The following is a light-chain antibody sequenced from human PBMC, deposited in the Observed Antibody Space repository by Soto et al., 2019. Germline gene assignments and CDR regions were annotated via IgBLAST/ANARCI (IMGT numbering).Light chain of an antibody. V-gene: IGLV2-8*01. CDR3: SSFAGSNNYV. CDR2: EVS. CDR1: SSDVGGYNY. J-gene: IGLJ1*01. Sequence: VLAQPPSPARSPGQSVTLSRPGTSSDVGGYNYVSWYQQHPGKAPKLMIYEVSKRPSGVPGRFSGSKSGNTASLTVSGLQAEDEADYYCSSFAGSNNYVFGTGTKVTVL.